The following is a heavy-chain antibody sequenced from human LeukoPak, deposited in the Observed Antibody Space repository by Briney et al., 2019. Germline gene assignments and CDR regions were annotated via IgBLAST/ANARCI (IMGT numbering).Heavy chain of an antibody. V-gene: IGHV3-30-3*01. J-gene: IGHJ4*02. D-gene: IGHD6-19*01. Sequence: GRSLRLSCAASGFTFSSYAMHWVRQAPGKGLEWVAVISYDGSNKYYADSVKGRFTISRDNSKNTLYLQMNSLRAEDTAVYYCAKDPRYMGIAVAGTYVYWGQGTLVTVSS. CDR1: GFTFSSYA. CDR2: ISYDGSNK. CDR3: AKDPRYMGIAVAGTYVY.